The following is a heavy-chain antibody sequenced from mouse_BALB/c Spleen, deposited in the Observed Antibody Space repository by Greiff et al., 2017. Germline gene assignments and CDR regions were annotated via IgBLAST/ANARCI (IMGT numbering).Heavy chain of an antibody. CDR2: ISYSGST. CDR3: ARLGYGYAMDY. D-gene: IGHD2-2*01. CDR1: GYSITSDYA. V-gene: IGHV3-2*02. J-gene: IGHJ4*01. Sequence: EVKLMESGPGLVKPSQSLSLTCTVTGYSITSDYAWNWIRQFPGNKLEWMGYISYSGSTSYNPSLKSRISITRDTSKNQFFLQLNSVTTEDTATYYCARLGYGYAMDYWGQGTSVTVSS.